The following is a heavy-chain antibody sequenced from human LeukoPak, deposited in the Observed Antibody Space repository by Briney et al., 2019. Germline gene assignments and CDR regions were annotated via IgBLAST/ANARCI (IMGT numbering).Heavy chain of an antibody. CDR1: GYTFTSYY. Sequence: GASVKVSCKASGYTFTSYYMLWVRQAPGQGLEWMGIIDPSGGSTSYAQKFQARVTMTRDTSTRTVYMELSSLRSEDTAVYYCARSKAAVACRYAFDIWGQGTMVTVSS. CDR2: IDPSGGST. V-gene: IGHV1-46*01. CDR3: ARSKAAVACRYAFDI. D-gene: IGHD6-19*01. J-gene: IGHJ3*02.